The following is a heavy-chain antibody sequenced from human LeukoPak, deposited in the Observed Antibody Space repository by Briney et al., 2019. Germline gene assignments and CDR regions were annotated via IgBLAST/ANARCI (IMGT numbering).Heavy chain of an antibody. CDR1: GGSFSGYY. V-gene: IGHV4-34*01. CDR3: AGSFGDVKNF. J-gene: IGHJ4*01. Sequence: SETLSLTCAVYGGSFSGYYWSWIRQPPGKGLEWIGEINHSGSTNYHPSLKSRVTISLDTSKNQFSLKLSSVTAADTAVYYCAGSFGDVKNFWGQGTLVTVSS. CDR2: INHSGST. D-gene: IGHD3-10*01.